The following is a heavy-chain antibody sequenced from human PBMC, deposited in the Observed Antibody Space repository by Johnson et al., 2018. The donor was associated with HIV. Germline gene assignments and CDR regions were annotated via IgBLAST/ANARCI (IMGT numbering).Heavy chain of an antibody. CDR1: GFTFSSYG. CDR2: ISYDASNK. J-gene: IGHJ3*01. Sequence: QVQLVESGGGVVQPGRSLRLSCAASGFTFSSYGMHWVRQAPGKGLEWVAVISYDASNKYYADSVKGRFTISRDNSDNTQYLQMNIVTPKDTAVYYWATLGGLGSFNVWGQGTMVTVST. V-gene: IGHV3-30*03. D-gene: IGHD6-19*01. CDR3: ATLGGLGSFNV.